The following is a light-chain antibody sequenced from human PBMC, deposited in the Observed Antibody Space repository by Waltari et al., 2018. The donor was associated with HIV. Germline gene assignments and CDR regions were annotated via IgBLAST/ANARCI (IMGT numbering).Light chain of an antibody. V-gene: IGLV1-44*01. CDR1: TSNIGIKT. CDR2: GNY. CDR3: ASWDASLNGWV. Sequence: QSVVTQSPSVSGTTGQTVTISCSGSTSNIGIKTVNWYQHLPGTAPKRLLYGNYRLPSGVPDRFSASKSGASASLAISGRQSDDEADYCCASWDASLNGWVFGGGTKLTVL. J-gene: IGLJ3*02.